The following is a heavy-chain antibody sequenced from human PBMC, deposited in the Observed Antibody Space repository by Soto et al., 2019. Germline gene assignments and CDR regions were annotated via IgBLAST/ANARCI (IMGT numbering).Heavy chain of an antibody. J-gene: IGHJ4*02. D-gene: IGHD1-26*01. CDR2: INHSGNT. V-gene: IGHV4-34*01. CDR1: GGSLSGYP. Sequence: ETQPLTCEGYGGSLSGYPWSWIHQHPGKGLEWLGEINHSGNTNYNPSLKSRVTTSVDTSKNQFSLKLNSVTAADTAVYYCARSRSGSFYFDYWGQGNLVTVSS. CDR3: ARSRSGSFYFDY.